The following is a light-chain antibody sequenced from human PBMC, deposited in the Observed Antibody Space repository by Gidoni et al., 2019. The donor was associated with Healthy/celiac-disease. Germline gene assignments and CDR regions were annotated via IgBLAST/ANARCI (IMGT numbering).Light chain of an antibody. CDR2: AAS. CDR3: QQYYSYLSIT. CDR1: QGISSY. Sequence: AIRMTQSPSSFSASTGDRVTITCRASQGISSYLAWYQQKPGKAPKLLIYAASTLQSGVPSRCIGSGSGTDFTLTISCLQSEDFATYYCQQYYSYLSITFGQGTRLEIK. V-gene: IGKV1-8*01. J-gene: IGKJ5*01.